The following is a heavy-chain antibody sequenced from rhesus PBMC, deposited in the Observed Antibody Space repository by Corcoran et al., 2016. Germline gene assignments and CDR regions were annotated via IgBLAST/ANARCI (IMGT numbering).Heavy chain of an antibody. CDR1: GYSISSGYG. Sequence: QVQLQESGPGLVKPSETLSLTCAVSGYSISSGYGWSWIRQPPGKGLEWIGTSGGTSGSTNYNPYLKTRVPISKDTSKNQFSLKRSAVTAADTAVYYCARDGYYEDDYGYYPLDYWGQGVLVTVSS. D-gene: IGHD3-9*01. CDR2: SGGTSGST. J-gene: IGHJ4*01. CDR3: ARDGYYEDDYGYYPLDY. V-gene: IGHV4-127*01.